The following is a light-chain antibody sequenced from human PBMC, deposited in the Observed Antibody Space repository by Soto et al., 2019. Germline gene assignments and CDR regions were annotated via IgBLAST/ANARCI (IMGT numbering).Light chain of an antibody. V-gene: IGKV3-20*01. CDR2: GTS. J-gene: IGKJ1*01. CDR3: QQYDSSPLT. CDR1: RSVNSNY. Sequence: EIVLTQSPGTLSLSPGERATLSCRARRSVNSNYFAWYQQKPGQAPRLLFSGTSSRATGIPDRFSGSGSGTDFTLTINRLEPEDFAVYYCQQYDSSPLTFGQGTRLEIK.